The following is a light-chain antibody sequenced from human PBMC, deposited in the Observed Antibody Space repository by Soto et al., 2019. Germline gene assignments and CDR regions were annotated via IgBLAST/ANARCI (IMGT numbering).Light chain of an antibody. Sequence: QSALTQPRSVSGSPGQSVTISCTGTSSDVGGYNSVSWYKHHPGKAPKLMIYDVTKRPSGVPDRFSGSKSGNTASLTISGLHAEDEADYYCCSYAGSRVVFGVGTKVTVL. CDR1: SSDVGGYNS. CDR3: CSYAGSRVV. J-gene: IGLJ2*01. CDR2: DVT. V-gene: IGLV2-11*01.